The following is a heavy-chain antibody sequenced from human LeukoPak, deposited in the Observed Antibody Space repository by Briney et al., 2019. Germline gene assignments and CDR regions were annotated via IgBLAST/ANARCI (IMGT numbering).Heavy chain of an antibody. D-gene: IGHD2-21*02. V-gene: IGHV3-30*18. CDR2: IPYDGSNK. CDR1: GFTFSSYG. J-gene: IGHJ4*02. CDR3: TKDPHAVATPRVY. Sequence: GGSLRLSCAASGFTFSSYGMQWDRQPPGKGLEWEAVIPYDGSNKYYADSVKGRFTISRDNSKNTLYLQMNSLRAEDTAIYYCTKDPHAVATPRVYWGQGILVTVSS.